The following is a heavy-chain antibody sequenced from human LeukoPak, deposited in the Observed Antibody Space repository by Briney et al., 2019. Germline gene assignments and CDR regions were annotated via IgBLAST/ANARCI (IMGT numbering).Heavy chain of an antibody. CDR1: GFTFSSYG. Sequence: GGSLRLSCAASGFTFSSYGMHWVRQAPGKGLEWVSYITSSSSTIYYADSVKGRFTISRDNAKNSLYLQMNSLRAEDTAVYYCAILNWGRFDYWGQGTLVTVSS. J-gene: IGHJ4*02. D-gene: IGHD7-27*01. V-gene: IGHV3-48*04. CDR2: ITSSSSTI. CDR3: AILNWGRFDY.